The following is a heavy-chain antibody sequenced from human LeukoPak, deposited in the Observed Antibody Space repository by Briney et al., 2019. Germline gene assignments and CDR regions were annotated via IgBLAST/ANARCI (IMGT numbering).Heavy chain of an antibody. D-gene: IGHD4-23*01. CDR3: ARPPYGGNSFAPPG. J-gene: IGHJ4*02. Sequence: PGGSLRLSCAASGFTFSSYWMYWVRQAPGKGLVWVSRINSDGSSTSYADSVKGRFTISRDNAKNTLYLQMNSLRAEDTAAYYCARPPYGGNSFAPPGWGQGTLVTVSS. CDR2: INSDGSST. V-gene: IGHV3-74*01. CDR1: GFTFSSYW.